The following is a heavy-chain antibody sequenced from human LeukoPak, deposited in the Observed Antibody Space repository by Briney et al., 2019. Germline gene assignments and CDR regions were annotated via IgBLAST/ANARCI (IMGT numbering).Heavy chain of an antibody. CDR2: IRISSSSM. CDR3: ARGSSGYNWFDP. J-gene: IGHJ5*02. D-gene: IGHD6-19*01. V-gene: IGHV3-21*01. CDR1: GFTFSSYT. Sequence: GGSLRLSCAASGFTFSSYTMNWVRQAPGKGLEWVSSIRISSSSMYYADSVKGRFTISRDNAKNSLYLQLNSLRAEDTAVYYCARGSSGYNWFDPWGQGTLVPVSS.